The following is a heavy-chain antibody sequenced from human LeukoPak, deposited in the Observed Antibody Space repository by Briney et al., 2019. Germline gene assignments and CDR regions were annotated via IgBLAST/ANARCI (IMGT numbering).Heavy chain of an antibody. CDR2: IYYSGST. Sequence: PSETLSLTCTVSGGSISSYYWSWIRQPPGKGLEWIGYIYYSGSTNYNPSLKSRVTISVDTSKNQFSLKLSSVTAADTAVCYCARDSARANWGYVDWYFDLWGRGTLVTVSS. D-gene: IGHD7-27*01. V-gene: IGHV4-59*12. CDR3: ARDSARANWGYVDWYFDL. CDR1: GGSISSYY. J-gene: IGHJ2*01.